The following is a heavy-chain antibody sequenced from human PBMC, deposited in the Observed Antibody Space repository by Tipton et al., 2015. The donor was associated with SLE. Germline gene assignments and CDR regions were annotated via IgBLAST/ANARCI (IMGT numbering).Heavy chain of an antibody. V-gene: IGHV4-34*01. CDR3: ARARLYSSSTTWYYYMDV. Sequence: PSLTCAVYGGSFSGYYWSWIRQPPGKGLEWIGEINHSGSTNYNPSLKSRVTISVDTSKNQFSLKLSSVTAADTAVYYCARARLYSSSTTWYYYMDVWGKGTTVTVSS. J-gene: IGHJ6*03. CDR2: INHSGST. CDR1: GGSFSGYY. D-gene: IGHD2/OR15-2a*01.